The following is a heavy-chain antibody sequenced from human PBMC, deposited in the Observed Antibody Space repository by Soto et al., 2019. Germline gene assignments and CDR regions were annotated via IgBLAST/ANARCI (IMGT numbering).Heavy chain of an antibody. CDR1: GFTFSSYS. V-gene: IGHV3-21*01. Sequence: GGSLRLSCAASGFTFSSYSMNWVRQAPGKGLEWVSSISSSSSYIYYADSVKGRFTISRDNAKNSLYLQMNSLRAKDTAVYYCARARSNSGRYFDWLLYHDAFDIWGQGTMVTVSS. CDR2: ISSSSSYI. CDR3: ARARSNSGRYFDWLLYHDAFDI. D-gene: IGHD3-9*01. J-gene: IGHJ3*02.